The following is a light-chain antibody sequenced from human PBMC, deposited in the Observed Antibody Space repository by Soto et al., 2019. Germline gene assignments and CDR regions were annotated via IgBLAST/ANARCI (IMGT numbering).Light chain of an antibody. CDR2: GAS. V-gene: IGKV3-20*01. Sequence: EIVLTQSPGTLCLSPGERARLCCRASQSVSSTYLAWYQQRTGQAPRLLIYGASSRATGIPERLSGSGYGTDLTITISRMQTEDFEVYYCHQYSSSPKTFGQGTQVDIK. CDR3: HQYSSSPKT. CDR1: QSVSSTY. J-gene: IGKJ1*01.